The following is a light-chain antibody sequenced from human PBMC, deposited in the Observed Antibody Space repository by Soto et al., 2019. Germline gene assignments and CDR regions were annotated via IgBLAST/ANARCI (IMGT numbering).Light chain of an antibody. CDR1: QSVDSSN. CDR2: GAS. CDR3: QQYGVSPYT. J-gene: IGKJ2*01. V-gene: IGKV3-20*01. Sequence: EVVLTQSPGTLSLSPGERATLSCRASQSVDSSNLAWYQQKPGQAPRLLIYGASSWATGVPYRFSGSGSGTDFTLTISRLEPEDVAVYYCQQYGVSPYTFGQGTKLELK.